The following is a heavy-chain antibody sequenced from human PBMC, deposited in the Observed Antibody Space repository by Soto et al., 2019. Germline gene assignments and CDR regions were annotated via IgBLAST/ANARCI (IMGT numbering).Heavy chain of an antibody. D-gene: IGHD3-22*01. Sequence: QVQLVQSGAEVKKPGSSVKVSCKASGGTFSSYAISWVRQAPGQGLEWMGGIIPIFGTANYAQKFQGRVTITADESTSTAYRELGSLRSEDTAVYYCRHLYYYDSSGIDAFDIWGQGTMVTVSS. CDR1: GGTFSSYA. CDR2: IIPIFGTA. J-gene: IGHJ3*02. V-gene: IGHV1-69*12. CDR3: RHLYYYDSSGIDAFDI.